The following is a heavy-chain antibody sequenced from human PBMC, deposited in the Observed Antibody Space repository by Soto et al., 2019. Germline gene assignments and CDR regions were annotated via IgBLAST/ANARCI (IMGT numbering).Heavy chain of an antibody. J-gene: IGHJ4*02. CDR3: ARGKVGLRLGELPI. Sequence: QVQLQESGPGLGKPSQTLSLTCTVSGGSISSGGYYWSWIRQPPGKGLEWIGYIYYSGSTYYNPSLKSRVTISVDTSKNQFSLKLSSVTAADTAVYYCARGKVGLRLGELPIWGQGTLVTVSS. V-gene: IGHV4-31*03. CDR2: IYYSGST. D-gene: IGHD3-16*01. CDR1: GGSISSGGYY.